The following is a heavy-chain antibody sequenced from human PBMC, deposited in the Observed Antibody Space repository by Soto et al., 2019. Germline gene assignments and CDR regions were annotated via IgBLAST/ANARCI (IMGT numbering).Heavy chain of an antibody. CDR1: GFTFSTHS. Sequence: GGSLRLSCAASGFTFSTHSMHWVRHIPGKGLEWVSSISTSSTYIDYADSVKGRFTISRDNAKNSLLLQMSSLRAEDTAVYYCARDGGGGTIFDYWGQGTLVTVSS. CDR3: ARDGGGGTIFDY. CDR2: ISTSSTYI. V-gene: IGHV3-21*04. D-gene: IGHD2-15*01. J-gene: IGHJ4*02.